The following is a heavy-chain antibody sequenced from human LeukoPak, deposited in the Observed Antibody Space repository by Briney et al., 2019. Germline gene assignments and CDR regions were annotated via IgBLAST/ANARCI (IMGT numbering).Heavy chain of an antibody. Sequence: SETLSLTCTVSSYSISSGYYWGWIRQPPGKGLEWIGTIYHSGSTYYNPSLKSRVTISIDTSKNQFSLKLSSVTAADTAVYYCADGYGSGSLDYWGQGTLVTVSS. CDR1: SYSISSGYY. D-gene: IGHD3-10*01. CDR3: ADGYGSGSLDY. J-gene: IGHJ4*02. CDR2: IYHSGST. V-gene: IGHV4-38-2*02.